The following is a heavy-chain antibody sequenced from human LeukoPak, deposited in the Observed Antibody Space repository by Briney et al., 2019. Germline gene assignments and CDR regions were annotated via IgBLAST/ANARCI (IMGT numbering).Heavy chain of an antibody. Sequence: KPSETLSLTCTVSGGSISSGGYSWSWIRQPPGKGLEWIGYIYHSGSTYYNPSLKSRVTISVDRSKNQFSLKLSSVTAADTAVYYCARRALRGWFDPWGQGTLVTVSS. J-gene: IGHJ5*02. V-gene: IGHV4-30-2*01. CDR1: GGSISSGGYS. CDR2: IYHSGST. CDR3: ARRALRGWFDP.